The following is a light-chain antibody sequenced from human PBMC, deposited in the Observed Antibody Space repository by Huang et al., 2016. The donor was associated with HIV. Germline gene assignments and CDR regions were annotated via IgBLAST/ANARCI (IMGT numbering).Light chain of an antibody. Sequence: DIQMTQSPSSLSASVGDRVTITCRARQTIDRYLNWYQQKPGKAPSLLISVASTLQSGVPSRFSGSGSGTDFTLTISRLQPEDFATYYCQQSYGVPFTFGPGTKV. CDR1: QTIDRY. V-gene: IGKV1-39*01. CDR3: QQSYGVPFT. J-gene: IGKJ3*01. CDR2: VAS.